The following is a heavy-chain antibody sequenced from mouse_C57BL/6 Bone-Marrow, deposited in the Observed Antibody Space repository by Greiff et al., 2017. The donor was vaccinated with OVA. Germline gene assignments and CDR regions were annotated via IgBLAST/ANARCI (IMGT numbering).Heavy chain of an antibody. D-gene: IGHD1-1*01. V-gene: IGHV1-81*01. CDR2: IYPRSGNT. Sequence: QVHVKQSGAELARPGASVKLSCKASGYTFTSYGISWVKQRTGQGLEWIGEIYPRSGNTYYNEKFKGKATLTADKSSSTAYMELRSLTSEDSAVYFCARQTTVVATENYFDYWGQGTTLTVSS. J-gene: IGHJ2*01. CDR3: ARQTTVVATENYFDY. CDR1: GYTFTSYG.